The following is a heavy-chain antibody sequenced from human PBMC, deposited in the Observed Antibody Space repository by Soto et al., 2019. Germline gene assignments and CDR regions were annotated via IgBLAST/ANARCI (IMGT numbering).Heavy chain of an antibody. CDR2: ISGGGGST. V-gene: IGHV3-23*01. D-gene: IGHD6-19*01. CDR1: GDSISSNV. J-gene: IGHJ4*02. CDR3: AKDAQAVARSEIDY. Sequence: VQLQESGLGLVKPSGTLSLTCVVSGDSISSNVWWSWVRQPPGKGLEWVSAISGGGGSTYYADSVKGRFTISRDNSKNTLYLQMNSLRAEDTAVYYCAKDAQAVARSEIDYWGQGSLVTVSS.